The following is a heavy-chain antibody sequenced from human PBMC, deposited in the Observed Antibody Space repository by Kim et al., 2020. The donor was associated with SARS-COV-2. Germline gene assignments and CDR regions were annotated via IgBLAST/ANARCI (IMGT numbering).Heavy chain of an antibody. J-gene: IGHJ4*02. D-gene: IGHD2-21*02. CDR3: ARESVVVTSIGLDY. Sequence: AGDVKGQLTSTRDNDKNTLYLQMNSRRAEDTAVYYCARESVVVTSIGLDYWGQGTLVTVSS. V-gene: IGHV3-30*01.